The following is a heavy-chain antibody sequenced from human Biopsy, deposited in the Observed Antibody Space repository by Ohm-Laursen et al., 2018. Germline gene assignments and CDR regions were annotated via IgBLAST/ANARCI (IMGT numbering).Heavy chain of an antibody. Sequence: SDTLSLTCSVSGDSISSSTYYWGWIRQPPGKGLEWIGSIFYRGSTHYKPSLKSRVNISVDTSKNQFSLKLKSVTAADTAVYYCARDYDTSGYYYVSWGQGTLVTVSS. D-gene: IGHD3-22*01. CDR2: IFYRGST. CDR3: ARDYDTSGYYYVS. CDR1: GDSISSSTYY. V-gene: IGHV4-39*01. J-gene: IGHJ5*02.